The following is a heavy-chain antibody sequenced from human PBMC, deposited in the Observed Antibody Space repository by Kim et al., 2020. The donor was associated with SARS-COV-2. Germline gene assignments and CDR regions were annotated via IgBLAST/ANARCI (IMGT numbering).Heavy chain of an antibody. Sequence: GGSLRLSCAASGFTFSSYGMHWVRQAPGKGLEWVAVISYDGSNKYYADSVKGRFTISRDNSKNTLYLQMNSLRAEDTAVYYCARGLRYCSGGSCYNYYYGMDVWGQGTTVTVSS. J-gene: IGHJ6*02. D-gene: IGHD2-15*01. CDR1: GFTFSSYG. CDR2: ISYDGSNK. V-gene: IGHV3-33*05. CDR3: ARGLRYCSGGSCYNYYYGMDV.